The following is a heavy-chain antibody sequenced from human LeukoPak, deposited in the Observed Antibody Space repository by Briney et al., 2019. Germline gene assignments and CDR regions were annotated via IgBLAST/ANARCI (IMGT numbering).Heavy chain of an antibody. CDR1: GFTFSSYS. Sequence: GGSLRPSCAASGFTFSSYSMNWVRQAPGKGLEWVSSISSSSSYIYYADSVKGRFTISRDNAKNSLYLQMNSLRAEDTAVYYCARVYSGATYYFDYWGQGTLVTVSS. D-gene: IGHD1-26*01. CDR3: ARVYSGATYYFDY. J-gene: IGHJ4*02. CDR2: ISSSSSYI. V-gene: IGHV3-21*01.